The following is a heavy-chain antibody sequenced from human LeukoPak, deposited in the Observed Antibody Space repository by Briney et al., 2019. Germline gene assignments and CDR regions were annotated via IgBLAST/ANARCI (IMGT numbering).Heavy chain of an antibody. CDR3: ARDVGYFRFDY. CDR2: IKEDGSDK. Sequence: PGGSLRLSCAASAFTFSNYWMTWVRQAPGRGLEWVAIIKEDGSDKYYVDGVKGRLTNSRDNAKNSLYLQMSNLRAEDTAVYYCARDVGYFRFDYWGQGTLVTVSS. CDR1: AFTFSNYW. J-gene: IGHJ4*02. D-gene: IGHD5-18*01. V-gene: IGHV3-7*01.